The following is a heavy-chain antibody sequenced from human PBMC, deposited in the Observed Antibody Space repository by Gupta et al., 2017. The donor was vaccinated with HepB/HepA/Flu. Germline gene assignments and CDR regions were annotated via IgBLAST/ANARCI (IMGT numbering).Heavy chain of an antibody. J-gene: IGHJ4*02. CDR3: TRGGYSSSWFWDY. CDR2: IKQDGSEK. V-gene: IGHV3-7*01. CDR1: GFTFSPYW. D-gene: IGHD6-13*01. Sequence: EVQLVESGGGLVQAGGSRRLSCAASGFTFSPYWMTWVRQAPGKGPEWVANIKQDGSEKWYVDSVKGRFTISRDNAKNSLYLQMNSLRAEDTAIYYCTRGGYSSSWFWDYWGQGTLVTVSS.